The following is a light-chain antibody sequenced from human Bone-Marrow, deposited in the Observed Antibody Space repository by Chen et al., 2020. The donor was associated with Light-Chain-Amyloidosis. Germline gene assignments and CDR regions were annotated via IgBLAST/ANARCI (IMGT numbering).Light chain of an antibody. Sequence: SYELTQPPSVSVSPGQTARITCSGDDLPTKYAYWYQQKPGQAPVLVIHRDTERPSGSSERFSGASAGTTATLTISGSQAEDEADYHCQSADSSGTYEVIFGGGTKLTVL. CDR1: DLPTKY. V-gene: IGLV3-25*03. CDR3: QSADSSGTYEVI. CDR2: RDT. J-gene: IGLJ2*01.